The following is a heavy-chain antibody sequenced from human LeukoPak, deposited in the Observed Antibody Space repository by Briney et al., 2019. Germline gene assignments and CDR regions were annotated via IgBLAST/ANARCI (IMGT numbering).Heavy chain of an antibody. CDR3: ARDTGSYPGDY. Sequence: ASVKVSCKASGYTFTTYGITWARQAPGQALEWMGWISGYNGNTNYAQILQGRVTMTTNTSTSTAYMELRSLRSDDTAVYYCARDTGSYPGDYWGQGSLVTVSS. V-gene: IGHV1-18*01. CDR1: GYTFTTYG. J-gene: IGHJ4*02. CDR2: ISGYNGNT. D-gene: IGHD3-10*01.